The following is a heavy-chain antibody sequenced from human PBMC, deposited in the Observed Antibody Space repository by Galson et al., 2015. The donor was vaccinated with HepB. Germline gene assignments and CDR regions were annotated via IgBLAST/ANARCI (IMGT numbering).Heavy chain of an antibody. CDR2: ISYDGSNK. Sequence: LRLSCAASGFTFSSYAMHWVRQAPGKGLEWVAVISYDGSNKYYADSVKGRFTISRDNSKNTLYLQMNSLRAEDTAVYYCARDRRVAARPLDYWGQGTLVTVSS. V-gene: IGHV3-30-3*01. J-gene: IGHJ4*02. D-gene: IGHD6-6*01. CDR3: ARDRRVAARPLDY. CDR1: GFTFSSYA.